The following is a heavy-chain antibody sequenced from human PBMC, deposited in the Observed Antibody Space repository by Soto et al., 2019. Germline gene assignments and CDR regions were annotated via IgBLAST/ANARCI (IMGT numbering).Heavy chain of an antibody. CDR2: ISSSSSYI. CDR1: GFTFSSYS. Sequence: EVQLVESGGGLVKPGGSLRLSCAASGFTFSSYSMNWVRQAPGKGLEWVSSISSSSSYIYYADSVKGRFTISRDNAKNSLYLQINSLRAEDTAVYYCASESVQHNWFDPWGQGTLVTVSS. V-gene: IGHV3-21*01. D-gene: IGHD5-18*01. CDR3: ASESVQHNWFDP. J-gene: IGHJ5*02.